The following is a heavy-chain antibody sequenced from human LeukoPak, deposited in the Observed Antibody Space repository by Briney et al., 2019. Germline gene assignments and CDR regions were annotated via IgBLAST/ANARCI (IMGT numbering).Heavy chain of an antibody. CDR1: GYTFTSYG. Sequence: GASVKVSCKASGYTFTSYGISWVRQAPEQGLEWMGWISAYNGNTNYAQKLQGRVTMTTDTSTSTAYMELRSLRSDDTAVYYCARVRLSGEIAYYYYYGMDVWGQGTTVTVSS. V-gene: IGHV1-18*01. D-gene: IGHD3-10*02. J-gene: IGHJ6*02. CDR2: ISAYNGNT. CDR3: ARVRLSGEIAYYYYYGMDV.